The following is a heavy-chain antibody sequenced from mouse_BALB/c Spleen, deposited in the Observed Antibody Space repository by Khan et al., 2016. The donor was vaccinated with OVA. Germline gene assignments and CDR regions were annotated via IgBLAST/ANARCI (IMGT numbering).Heavy chain of an antibody. CDR2: ISSDGDYT. CDR1: GFTFSSYS. J-gene: IGHJ3*01. CDR3: ASHLTGSFAY. Sequence: EVELVESGGDLVKPGGSLKLSCAASGFTFSSYSMSWVRQTPDKRLEWVATISSDGDYTYFPDSVKGRFTISRDNAENTLNLQMSSLKSEDTALYYCASHLTGSFAYWGQGTLVTVSA. D-gene: IGHD4-1*01. V-gene: IGHV5-6*01.